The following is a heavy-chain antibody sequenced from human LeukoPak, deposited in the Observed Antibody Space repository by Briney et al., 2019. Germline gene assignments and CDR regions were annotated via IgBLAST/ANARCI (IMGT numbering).Heavy chain of an antibody. J-gene: IGHJ4*02. V-gene: IGHV3-21*01. Sequence: GGSLRLSCAASGFTFSSYWMHWVRQAPGKGLVWVSSISSSSSYIYYADSVKGRFTISRDNAKNSLYLQMNSLRAEDTAVYYCARDFTFGNYALYYFDYWGQGTLVTVSS. CDR3: ARDFTFGNYALYYFDY. CDR1: GFTFSSYW. D-gene: IGHD4-11*01. CDR2: ISSSSSYI.